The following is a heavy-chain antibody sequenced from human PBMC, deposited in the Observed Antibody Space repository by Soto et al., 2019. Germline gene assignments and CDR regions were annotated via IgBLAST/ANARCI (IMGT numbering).Heavy chain of an antibody. CDR2: IHYNGNT. CDR1: GDSISAYF. Sequence: SETLSLTCTVSGDSISAYFWSWVRQPPGKGLEWIGNIHYNGNTKYNPSLKSRVTMPVDTSKNQFSLKLISVTAADTAKYFCAREGNLGRWLQPLDFWGQGTLVT. V-gene: IGHV4-59*01. CDR3: AREGNLGRWLQPLDF. D-gene: IGHD5-12*01. J-gene: IGHJ4*02.